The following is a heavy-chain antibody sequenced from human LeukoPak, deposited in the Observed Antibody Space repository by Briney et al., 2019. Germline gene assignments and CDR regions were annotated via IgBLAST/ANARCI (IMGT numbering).Heavy chain of an antibody. Sequence: GGSLRLSCAASGVTFSSYWMNWARQAPGKGLEWVASINHNGNVNYYVDSVKGRFTISRDNAKNSLYLQMSNLRAEDTAVYFCARGGGLGVWGQGATVTVSS. CDR2: INHNGNVN. V-gene: IGHV3-7*03. J-gene: IGHJ6*02. D-gene: IGHD3-16*01. CDR1: GVTFSSYW. CDR3: ARGGGLGV.